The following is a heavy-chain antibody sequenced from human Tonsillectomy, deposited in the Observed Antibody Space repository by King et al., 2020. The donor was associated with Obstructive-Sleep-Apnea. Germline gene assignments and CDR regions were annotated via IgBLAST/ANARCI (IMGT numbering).Heavy chain of an antibody. D-gene: IGHD3-10*01. J-gene: IGHJ6*02. CDR1: GGSISSGGYY. Sequence: VQLQESGPGLVKPSQTLSLTCTVSGGSISSGGYYWIWIRQHPGKGLEWIGYIYHTGSTYYNPSLKSRVIISVDTSKNQFSLRLSSVTAADTAVYYCEGDLEIRGVTPYYFYGMDVWGQGTTVTVSS. CDR2: IYHTGST. CDR3: EGDLEIRGVTPYYFYGMDV. V-gene: IGHV4-31*03.